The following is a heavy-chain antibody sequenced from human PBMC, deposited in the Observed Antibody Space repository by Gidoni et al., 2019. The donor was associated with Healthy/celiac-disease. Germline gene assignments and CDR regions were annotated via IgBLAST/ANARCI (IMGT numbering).Heavy chain of an antibody. D-gene: IGHD6-13*01. V-gene: IGHV3-21*01. J-gene: IGHJ4*02. CDR1: GFTFSSYS. CDR3: ARDLLAAAGRV. Sequence: EVQLVESGGGLVKPGGSLRPSCAASGFTFSSYSMNWVRQAPGKGLEWVSSIRSSSSYIYYANSVKGRFTISRDNAKNSLYLQMNSLRAEDTAVYYCARDLLAAAGRVGGQGTLVTVSS. CDR2: IRSSSSYI.